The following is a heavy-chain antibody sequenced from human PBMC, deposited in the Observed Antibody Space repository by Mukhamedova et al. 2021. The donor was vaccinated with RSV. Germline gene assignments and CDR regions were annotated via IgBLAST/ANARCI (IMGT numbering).Heavy chain of an antibody. D-gene: IGHD4-23*01. CDR3: AVTRGFVY. J-gene: IGHJ4*02. V-gene: IGHV5-10-1*01. CDR2: T. Sequence: TNYSPSFQGHVTISADKSISTVYLQWSSLKASDTAMYYCAVTRGFVYWGQGTLVTVSS.